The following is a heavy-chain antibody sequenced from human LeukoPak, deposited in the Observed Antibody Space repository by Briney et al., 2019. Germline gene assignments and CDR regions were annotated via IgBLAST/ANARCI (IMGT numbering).Heavy chain of an antibody. V-gene: IGHV4-39*01. CDR3: ASRVYGLGSFNY. CDR1: GDSISSTSYY. Sequence: SETLSLTCTASGDSISSTSYYWDWIRQPPGKGLEWIGSIYNSGTTYYNPSLRSRVTISVDTSKNQFSLKVSSVTAADTAVYYCASRVYGLGSFNYWGQGTLVTVSS. CDR2: IYNSGTT. J-gene: IGHJ4*01. D-gene: IGHD3-10*01.